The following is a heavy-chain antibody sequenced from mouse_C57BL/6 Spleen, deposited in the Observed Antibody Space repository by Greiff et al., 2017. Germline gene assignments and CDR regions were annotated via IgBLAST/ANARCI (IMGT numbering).Heavy chain of an antibody. V-gene: IGHV1-5*01. Sequence: ESGTVLARPGASVKMSCKTSGYTFTSYWMHWVKQRPGQGLEWIGAIYPGNSDTSYNQKFTGKAKLTAVTSASTAYMELSSLTNEDSAVYYCTPYYSNYPFAYWGQGTLVTVSA. CDR2: IYPGNSDT. CDR3: TPYYSNYPFAY. CDR1: GYTFTSYW. J-gene: IGHJ3*01. D-gene: IGHD2-5*01.